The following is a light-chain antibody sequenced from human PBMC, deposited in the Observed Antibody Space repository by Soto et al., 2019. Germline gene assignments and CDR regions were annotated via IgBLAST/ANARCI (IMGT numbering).Light chain of an antibody. V-gene: IGKV1-39*01. CDR2: AAS. Sequence: DIQMTQSPSSLSASVGGLVTISCRASQSISSYVSWYQQKPGNAPKLLIYAASRLESGVPSRSSSSRSGTDFTLTISSLQPEDFATYYCQQSYSRMTLGQGTKVDIK. CDR3: QQSYSRMT. CDR1: QSISSY. J-gene: IGKJ1*01.